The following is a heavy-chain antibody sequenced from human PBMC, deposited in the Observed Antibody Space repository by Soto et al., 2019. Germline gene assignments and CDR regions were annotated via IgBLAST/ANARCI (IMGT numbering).Heavy chain of an antibody. D-gene: IGHD3-22*01. CDR3: ASLAPTYYYDSSGLVGNWFDP. V-gene: IGHV4-39*01. CDR2: IYYSGST. J-gene: IGHJ5*02. Sequence: PSETLSLTCTVSGGSISSSSYYWGWIRQPPGKGLEWIGSIYYSGSTYYNPSLKSRVTISVDTSKNQFSLKLSSVTAADTAVYYCASLAPTYYYDSSGLVGNWFDPWGQGTLVTVPQ. CDR1: GGSISSSSYY.